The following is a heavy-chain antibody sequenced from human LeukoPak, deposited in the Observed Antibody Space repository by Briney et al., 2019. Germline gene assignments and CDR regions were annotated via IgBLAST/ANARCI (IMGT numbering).Heavy chain of an antibody. V-gene: IGHV4-4*07. D-gene: IGHD2-15*01. CDR2: IYTSGST. CDR3: AREVVVVVAAVGGRYYFDY. CDR1: GGSISSYY. Sequence: PSETLSLTCTVSGGSISSYYWSWIRQPAGKGLEWIGRIYTSGSTNYNPSLKSRVTMSVDTSKNQFSLKLSSVTAADTAVYYCAREVVVVVAAVGGRYYFDYWGQGTLVTVSS. J-gene: IGHJ4*02.